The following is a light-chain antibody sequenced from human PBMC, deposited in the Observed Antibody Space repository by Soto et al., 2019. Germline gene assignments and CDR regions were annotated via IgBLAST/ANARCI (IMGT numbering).Light chain of an antibody. CDR1: KTLINSN. CDR3: QQYNAWPLT. CDR2: GAS. Sequence: EIMMTQSPGTLSVSPGERATLSCRASKTLINSNLAWYRQKPGQPPRLLIYGASTRATGIPARFSGSGSGTEFTLTISSLQSEDFAVYYCQQYNAWPLTFGGGTKVEI. J-gene: IGKJ4*01. V-gene: IGKV3-15*01.